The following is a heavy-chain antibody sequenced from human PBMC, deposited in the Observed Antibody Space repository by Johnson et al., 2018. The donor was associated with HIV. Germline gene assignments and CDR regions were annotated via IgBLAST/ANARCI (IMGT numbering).Heavy chain of an antibody. CDR2: ISGSGGST. V-gene: IGHV3-23*04. J-gene: IGHJ3*02. D-gene: IGHD3-3*01. CDR1: GFTFSSYA. Sequence: MQLVESGGGLVQPGGSLRLSCAASGFTFSSYAMSWVRQAPGKGLEWVSAISGSGGSTYYADSVKGRFTISRDNSKNTLYLQMNSLRAEDTAVYYVAGDARIGAMDYDFWIADAFDIWGQGTMVTVSP. CDR3: AGDARIGAMDYDFWIADAFDI.